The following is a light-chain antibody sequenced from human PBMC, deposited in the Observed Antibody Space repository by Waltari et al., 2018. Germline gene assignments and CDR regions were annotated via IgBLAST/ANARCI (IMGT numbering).Light chain of an antibody. Sequence: DIQMTQSPSYLSASVGDRVTITCRAIQGISNYLARYHHKPGKAPNLLLYAGSRLESEVPSRFSSSGAGTDYSLTISSLQPQDFATYYCQQYYSTLPYTFGQGTKLEI. CDR1: QGISNY. CDR3: QQYYSTLPYT. V-gene: IGKV1-NL1*01. CDR2: AGS. J-gene: IGKJ2*01.